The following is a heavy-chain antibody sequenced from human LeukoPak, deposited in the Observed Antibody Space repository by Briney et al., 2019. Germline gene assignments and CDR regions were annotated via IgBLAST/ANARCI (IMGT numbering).Heavy chain of an antibody. CDR1: GFTLDDYA. Sequence: GGSLRLSCAASGFTLDDYAMHWVRQAPGKGLEWVSGISWNSGSIGYADSVKGRFTISRDNAKNSLYLQMNSLRAEDTALYYCAKDWDSSGWYTSFDYWGQGTLVTVSS. D-gene: IGHD6-19*01. J-gene: IGHJ4*02. V-gene: IGHV3-9*01. CDR2: ISWNSGSI. CDR3: AKDWDSSGWYTSFDY.